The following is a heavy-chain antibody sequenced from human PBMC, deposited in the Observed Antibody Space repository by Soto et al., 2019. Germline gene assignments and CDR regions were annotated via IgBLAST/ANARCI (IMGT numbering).Heavy chain of an antibody. CDR3: ARGLYHNYGHDY. CDR1: GFTFNNYW. Sequence: EVQLVESGGGLVQTGGSLRLSCAASGFTFNNYWMHWVRQAPGKGLVWVSRINGDGTTTNTAGSVTGRFTISRDSAQNTVYLQMDSLRAEDTAVYYCARGLYHNYGHDYLGQGTLVTVSS. J-gene: IGHJ4*02. V-gene: IGHV3-74*01. D-gene: IGHD3-16*01. CDR2: INGDGTTT.